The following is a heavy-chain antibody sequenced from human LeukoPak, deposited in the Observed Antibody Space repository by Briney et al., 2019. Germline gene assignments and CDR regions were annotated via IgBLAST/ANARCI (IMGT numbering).Heavy chain of an antibody. V-gene: IGHV4-4*07. J-gene: IGHJ4*02. CDR1: GGSISSYY. CDR2: IYTSGST. CDR3: ARSRADDYMPRD. Sequence: SETLSLTCTVSGGSISSYYWSWIRQPAGKGLEWIGRIYTSGSTNYNPSLKSRVTISVDKSKNQLSLKLSSVTAADTAVYYCARSRADDYMPRDWGQGTLVTVSS. D-gene: IGHD4-11*01.